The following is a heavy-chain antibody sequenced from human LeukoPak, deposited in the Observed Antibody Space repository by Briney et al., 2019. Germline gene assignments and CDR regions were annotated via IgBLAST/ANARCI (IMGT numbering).Heavy chain of an antibody. D-gene: IGHD3-10*01. J-gene: IGHJ4*02. V-gene: IGHV4-39*07. CDR2: INHSGST. CDR3: ARGLDYYGSGSLSSFDY. Sequence: PSETLSLTCTVSGGSISSSSYYWGWIRQPPGKGLEWIGEINHSGSTNYNPSLKSRVTISVDTSKNQFSLKLSSVTAADTAVYYCARGLDYYGSGSLSSFDYWGQGTLVTVSS. CDR1: GGSISSSSYY.